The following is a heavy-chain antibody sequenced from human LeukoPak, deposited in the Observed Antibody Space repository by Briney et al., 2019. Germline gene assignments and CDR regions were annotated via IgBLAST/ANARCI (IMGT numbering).Heavy chain of an antibody. CDR3: ARGQYYDFWSGYSPEFDY. CDR2: INHSGST. J-gene: IGHJ4*02. V-gene: IGHV4-34*01. CDR1: GGSFIPYY. D-gene: IGHD3-3*01. Sequence: SETLSLTCAVYGGSFIPYYWSWIRQPPGKGLEWIGEINHSGSTNYNPSLKSRVTISVDTSKNQFSLKLSSVTAADTAVYYCARGQYYDFWSGYSPEFDYWGQGTLVTVSS.